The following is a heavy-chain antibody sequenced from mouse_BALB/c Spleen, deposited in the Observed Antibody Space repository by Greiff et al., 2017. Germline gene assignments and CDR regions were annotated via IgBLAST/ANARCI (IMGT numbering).Heavy chain of an antibody. D-gene: IGHD4-1*01. J-gene: IGHJ2*01. CDR1: GYSITSDYA. V-gene: IGHV3-2*02. CDR2: ISYSGST. Sequence: ESGPGLVKPSQSLSLTCTVTGYSITSDYAWNWIRQFPGNKLEWMGYISYSGSTSYNPSLKSRISITRDTSKNQFFLQLNSVTTEDTATYYCARGLTFFDYWGQGTTLTVSS. CDR3: ARGLTFFDY.